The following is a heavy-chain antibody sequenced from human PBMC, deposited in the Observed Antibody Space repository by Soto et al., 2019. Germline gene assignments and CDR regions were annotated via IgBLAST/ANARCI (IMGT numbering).Heavy chain of an antibody. CDR1: GFTFRRHG. CDR3: TGWSNHKVVDP. Sequence: QEQLVESGGGVVQPGMSLRLSCEGSGFTFRRHGMHWVRQSPGKGLEWLAVIWYDGSEQYYADSVNGRFTISRDNSKNMLYLQLITLSVEDTAGYVCTGWSNHKVVDPWGQGTMVTVS. J-gene: IGHJ5*02. V-gene: IGHV3-33*03. D-gene: IGHD2-8*02. CDR2: IWYDGSEQ.